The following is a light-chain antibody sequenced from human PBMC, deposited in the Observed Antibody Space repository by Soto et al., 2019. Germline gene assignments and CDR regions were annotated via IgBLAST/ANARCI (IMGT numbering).Light chain of an antibody. Sequence: QSALTQRASVSGSPGQSITISCTGTSSDIGSYNYVSWYQHHPGKAPKLIIYDVSIRPSGVSNRFSGSRSGYTASLTISGLQAEDEAAYYCSSYTSSYTLVFGGGTQLTVL. CDR3: SSYTSSYTLV. CDR2: DVS. V-gene: IGLV2-14*03. J-gene: IGLJ3*02. CDR1: SSDIGSYNY.